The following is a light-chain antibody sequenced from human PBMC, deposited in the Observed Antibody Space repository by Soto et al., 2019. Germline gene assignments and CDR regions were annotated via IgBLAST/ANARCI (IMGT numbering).Light chain of an antibody. CDR2: GAS. CDR1: QSVSIN. V-gene: IGKV3-15*01. J-gene: IGKJ1*01. Sequence: EIVMTQSPATLSVSPGERATLSCRASQSVSINLAWYQQKPGQAPRLLIYGASTRATGIPARFSGNGSGTEFTLTISSLQSEDFAVYYCQHYNNWPPWTFGQGTKVEVK. CDR3: QHYNNWPPWT.